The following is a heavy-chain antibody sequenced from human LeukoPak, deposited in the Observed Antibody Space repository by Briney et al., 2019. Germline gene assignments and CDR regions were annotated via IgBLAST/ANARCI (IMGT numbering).Heavy chain of an antibody. V-gene: IGHV5-51*01. CDR2: IYPGDSDT. CDR3: ARFVAADRDGYNYQGLQFFDY. Sequence: AESQKISCNGSGYSFTSYWIGWVRQMRGKGLEWIGIIYPGDSDTRYSPSFQGQVTISADKSISPAYLQWSSLKASDTAMYYCARFVAADRDGYNYQGLQFFDYWGQGTLVTVSS. CDR1: GYSFTSYW. D-gene: IGHD5-24*01. J-gene: IGHJ4*02.